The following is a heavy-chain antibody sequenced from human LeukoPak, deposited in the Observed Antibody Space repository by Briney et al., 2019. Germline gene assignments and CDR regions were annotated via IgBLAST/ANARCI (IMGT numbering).Heavy chain of an antibody. CDR2: ISAYNGKT. D-gene: IGHD3-10*01. V-gene: IGHV1-18*01. J-gene: IGHJ4*02. CDR1: DYTFTNYG. CDR3: ARDSTPAIWFGESNAALYYFDY. Sequence: GASVKVSCKASDYTFTNYGVSWVRQAPGQGLEWMGWISAYNGKTYYAQKFQGRVTVTTDTSTSTAYMDLRSLRSDDTAVYHCARDSTPAIWFGESNAALYYFDYWGQGTLVTVSS.